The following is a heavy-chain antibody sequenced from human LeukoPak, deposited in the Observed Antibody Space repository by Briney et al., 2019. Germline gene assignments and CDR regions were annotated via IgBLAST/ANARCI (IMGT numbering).Heavy chain of an antibody. CDR1: GFTFSNYW. J-gene: IGHJ6*03. CDR3: AKVRGATKRPRWVMDV. Sequence: GGSLRLSCAASGFTFSNYWMHWVRQAPGKGLVWVSRINSDGINTSYADSVKGRFTISRDNAKNTLYLQMNSLRAEDTAVYYCAKVRGATKRPRWVMDVWGKGTTVTVSS. V-gene: IGHV3-74*01. D-gene: IGHD1-26*01. CDR2: INSDGINT.